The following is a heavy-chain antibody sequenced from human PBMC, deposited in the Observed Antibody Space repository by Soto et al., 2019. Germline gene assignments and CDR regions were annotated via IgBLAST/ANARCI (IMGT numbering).Heavy chain of an antibody. D-gene: IGHD3-16*01. J-gene: IGHJ3*02. CDR3: AKYLVFSSVLSAFDI. Sequence: PGGSLRLSCAASGFTFSTQSMNWVRQAPGKGLEWISYITSSDVTMYADSVKGRFTISRDNSKNTLYLQMNSLRAEDTAVYYCAKYLVFSSVLSAFDIWGQGTMVTVSS. CDR2: ITSSDVT. V-gene: IGHV3-48*01. CDR1: GFTFSTQS.